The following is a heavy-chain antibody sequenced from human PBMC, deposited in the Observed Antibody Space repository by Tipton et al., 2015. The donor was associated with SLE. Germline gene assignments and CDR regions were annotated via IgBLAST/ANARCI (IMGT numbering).Heavy chain of an antibody. D-gene: IGHD3-22*01. CDR1: GGSISSGDYY. J-gene: IGHJ4*02. CDR3: ARDSKWFRYFDY. CDR2: IYYSGST. V-gene: IGHV4-39*07. Sequence: TLSLTCTVSGGSISSGDYYWSWTRQPPGKGLEWIGSIYYSGSTYYNPSLKSRVTISVDTSKNQFSLKLSPVTAADTAVYYCARDSKWFRYFDYWGQGTLVTVSS.